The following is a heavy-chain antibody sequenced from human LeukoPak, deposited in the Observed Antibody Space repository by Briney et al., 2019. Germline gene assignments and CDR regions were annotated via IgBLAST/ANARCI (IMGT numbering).Heavy chain of an antibody. CDR2: IYHSGST. Sequence: PSETLSLTCTVSGYSISSGYYWGWIRQPPGKGLEWIGSIYHSGSTYYNPSLKSRVTISVDTSKNPFSLKLSSVTAADTAVYYCARVGSLSSSWAFFDYWGQGTLVTVSS. V-gene: IGHV4-38-2*02. D-gene: IGHD6-13*01. J-gene: IGHJ4*02. CDR3: ARVGSLSSSWAFFDY. CDR1: GYSISSGYY.